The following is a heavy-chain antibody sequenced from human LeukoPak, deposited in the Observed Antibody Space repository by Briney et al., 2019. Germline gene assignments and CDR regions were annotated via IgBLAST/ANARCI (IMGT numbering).Heavy chain of an antibody. D-gene: IGHD5-18*01. Sequence: PSETLSLTCIVFGGSTSRYYWSWVRQPPGEGLEWIGYVSYSGSTDYNPSLKSRVSISIDTSKNQFSLRLRSVTAADTAVYYCARENDRYGRIGYWGQGTLVTVSS. V-gene: IGHV4-59*01. J-gene: IGHJ4*02. CDR1: GGSTSRYY. CDR2: VSYSGST. CDR3: ARENDRYGRIGY.